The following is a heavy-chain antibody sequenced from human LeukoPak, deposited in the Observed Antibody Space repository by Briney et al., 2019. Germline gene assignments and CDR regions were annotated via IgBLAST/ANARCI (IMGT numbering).Heavy chain of an antibody. CDR3: ARDPPAVATNTYG. J-gene: IGHJ4*02. Sequence: GGSLRLSCAASGVTVSNNYMSWVRQAPGKGLXXVSLIYSGGSTYYADSVKGRFTISRDNSKNTLYLQMNSLRAEDTAVYYCARDPPAVATNTYGWGQGTLVTVSS. CDR1: GVTVSNNY. D-gene: IGHD6-13*01. CDR2: IYSGGST. V-gene: IGHV3-66*01.